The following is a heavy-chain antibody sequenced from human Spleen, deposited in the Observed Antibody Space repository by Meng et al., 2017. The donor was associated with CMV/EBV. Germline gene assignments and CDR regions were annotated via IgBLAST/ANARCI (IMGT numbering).Heavy chain of an antibody. J-gene: IGHJ4*02. CDR3: AREGTGYTSHWYEADY. V-gene: IGHV4-61*01. Sequence: GSVSSGSYYWNWIRQPPGKGLERIGYIYYSGSTNYNPSLKSRVAISVDTSKNQFSLKLSSVTAADTAVYYCAREGTGYTSHWYEADYWGQGTLVTVSS. D-gene: IGHD1-1*01. CDR1: GSVSSGSYY. CDR2: IYYSGST.